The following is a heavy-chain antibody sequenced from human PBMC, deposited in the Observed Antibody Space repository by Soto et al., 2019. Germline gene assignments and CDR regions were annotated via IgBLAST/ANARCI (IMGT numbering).Heavy chain of an antibody. D-gene: IGHD3-10*01. V-gene: IGHV4-34*01. CDR1: GGSFSGYY. CDR2: INHSGST. J-gene: IGHJ6*02. Sequence: SETLSLTCSVYGGSFSGYYWSWIRQPPGKGLEWIGEINHSGSTNYNPSLKSRVTISVDTSKNQFSLKLSSVTAADTAVYYCARGAMTMGRGGMMTGGPGYHYRMAGRGQGATSTVS. CDR3: ARGAMTMGRGGMMTGGPGYHYRMAG.